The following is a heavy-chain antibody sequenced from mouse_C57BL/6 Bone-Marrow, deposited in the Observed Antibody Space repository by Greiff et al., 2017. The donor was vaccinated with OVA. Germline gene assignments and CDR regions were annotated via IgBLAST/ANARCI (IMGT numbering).Heavy chain of an antibody. CDR3: ARDARNSNYGFAY. J-gene: IGHJ3*01. CDR2: SRNKANDYTT. CDR1: GFTFSDFY. V-gene: IGHV7-1*01. D-gene: IGHD2-5*01. Sequence: EVKLMESGGGLVQSGRSLRLSCATSGFTFSDFYMEWVRQAPGKGLEWIAASRNKANDYTTEYSASVKGRFIVSRDTSQSILYLQMNALRAEDTAIYYCARDARNSNYGFAYWGQGTLVTVSA.